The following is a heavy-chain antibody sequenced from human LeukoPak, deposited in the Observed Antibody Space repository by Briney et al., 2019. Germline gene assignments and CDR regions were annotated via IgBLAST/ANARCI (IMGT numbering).Heavy chain of an antibody. Sequence: SQTLSLTCTVSGGSISSGGYYWSWIRQPPGKGLEWIGYIYSSGSTHYNPSLKSRSTISVDTSKNQFSLKLTSVTAADTAVYFCAYGDFKNWFDPWGQGILVTVSS. J-gene: IGHJ5*02. V-gene: IGHV4-31*03. CDR1: GGSISSGGYY. CDR3: AYGDFKNWFDP. D-gene: IGHD4-17*01. CDR2: IYSSGST.